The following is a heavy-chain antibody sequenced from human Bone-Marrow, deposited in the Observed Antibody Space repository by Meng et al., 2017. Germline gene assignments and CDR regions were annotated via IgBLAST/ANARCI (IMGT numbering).Heavy chain of an antibody. J-gene: IGHJ4*01. V-gene: IGHV3-15*01. CDR3: SGHVDY. CDR2: MKSNVDGGTV. Sequence: EGQLVESGGGFVKPGGSLRLSCAASGFTFSNAWMTWVRQAPGKGLEWIGRMKSNVDGGTVDYAAAVKGRFFISRDDSENTFYLQMNSLKTEDTAVYYCSGHVDYWGHGTPVTVSS. CDR1: GFTFSNAW.